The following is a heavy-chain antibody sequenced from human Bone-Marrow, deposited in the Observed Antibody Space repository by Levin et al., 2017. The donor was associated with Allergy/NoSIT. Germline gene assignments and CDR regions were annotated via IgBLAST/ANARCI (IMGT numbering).Heavy chain of an antibody. CDR1: GYSFSDYA. CDR3: ATDSSGWSPGGY. Sequence: GASVKVSCKASGYSFSDYAMHWVRQAPGQRLEWMGWIYPVNGDTKYAQKFQGRVTITTDTSARTAYMEVTSLRSEDTAVYYCATDSSGWSPGGYWGQGTLVTVSS. V-gene: IGHV1-3*01. CDR2: IYPVNGDT. D-gene: IGHD6-19*01. J-gene: IGHJ4*02.